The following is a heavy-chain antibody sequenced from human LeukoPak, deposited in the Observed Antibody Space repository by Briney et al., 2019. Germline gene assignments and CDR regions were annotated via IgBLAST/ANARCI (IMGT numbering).Heavy chain of an antibody. V-gene: IGHV1-2*02. CDR3: ARYVMGLDF. CDR2: INPNSGGT. CDR1: GYTFTGYY. D-gene: IGHD2-8*01. Sequence: VASVKVSCKASGYTFTGYYVHWLRQAPGQGLEWMGWINPNSGGTNYAQKFQGRVTMTRDTSISKAYMELSRLRSDDTAVYYCARYVMGLDFWGQGTLVTVSS. J-gene: IGHJ4*02.